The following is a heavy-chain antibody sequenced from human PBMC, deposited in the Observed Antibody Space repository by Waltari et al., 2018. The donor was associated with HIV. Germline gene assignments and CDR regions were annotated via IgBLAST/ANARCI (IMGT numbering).Heavy chain of an antibody. D-gene: IGHD3-3*01. Sequence: EEQLVESGGGLVHPGGSLRRSCAGSGFTLTNAWMIWVRQAPGKGLEWVGRIKRKTEGGTTDSAAPVKGRFYISRDDSKNRVFLQMNSLKTEDTAVYYCTTVSHDFWSGYYYDYFDHWGQGTLATVSS. CDR3: TTVSHDFWSGYYYDYFDH. J-gene: IGHJ4*02. CDR1: GFTLTNAW. CDR2: IKRKTEGGTT. V-gene: IGHV3-15*01.